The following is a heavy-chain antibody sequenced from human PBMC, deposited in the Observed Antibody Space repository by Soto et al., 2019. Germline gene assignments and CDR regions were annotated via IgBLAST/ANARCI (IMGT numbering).Heavy chain of an antibody. V-gene: IGHV1-8*02. CDR2: INAINGNT. CDR3: ASDTDILTGYYRGQNAFDI. CDR1: GYTFTNYA. Sequence: ASVKVSCKASGYTFTNYAIHWVRQAPGQRLEWMGWINAINGNTGYSQRFQGRVTMTRNTSISTAYMELSSLRSEDTAVYYCASDTDILTGYYRGQNAFDIWGQGTMVTVSS. J-gene: IGHJ3*02. D-gene: IGHD3-9*01.